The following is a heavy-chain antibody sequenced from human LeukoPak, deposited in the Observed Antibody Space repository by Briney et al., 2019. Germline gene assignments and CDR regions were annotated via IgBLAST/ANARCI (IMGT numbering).Heavy chain of an antibody. V-gene: IGHV4-39*07. Sequence: PSETLSLTCTVSGGSISSSSYYWGWLRQPPGKGLEWIGSIYYSGSTYYNPSLKSRVTISVDTSKNQFSLKLSSVTAADTAVYYCARAGIDSSGTFDYWGQGTLVTVSS. CDR3: ARAGIDSSGTFDY. CDR2: IYYSGST. CDR1: GGSISSSSYY. D-gene: IGHD3-22*01. J-gene: IGHJ4*02.